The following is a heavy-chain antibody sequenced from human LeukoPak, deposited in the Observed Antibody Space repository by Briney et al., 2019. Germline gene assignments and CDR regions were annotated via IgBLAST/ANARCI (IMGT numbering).Heavy chain of an antibody. V-gene: IGHV4-34*01. J-gene: IGHJ1*01. CDR2: INHSGNT. CDR1: GGSFSGYY. Sequence: SETLSLTCAVYGGSFSGYYWSWIRQPPGKGLEWIGEINHSGNTNYNPSLKNRVTISVDTSKNQFSLKLSSVTAADTAVYYCARRSSAPVWRYFQHWGQGTLVTVSS. CDR3: ARRSSAPVWRYFQH. D-gene: IGHD6-19*01.